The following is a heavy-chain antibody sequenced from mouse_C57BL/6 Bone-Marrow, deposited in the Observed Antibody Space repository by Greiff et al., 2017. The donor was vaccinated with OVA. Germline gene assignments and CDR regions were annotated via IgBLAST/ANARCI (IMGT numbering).Heavy chain of an antibody. CDR1: GYTFTDYY. D-gene: IGHD1-1*01. Sequence: EVQLQQSGPELVKPGASVKISCKASGYTFTDYYMNWVKQSHGKSLEWIGDIHPNNGGTSYNQKFKGKATLTVDKSSSTAYMELRSLTSEDSAFYYCARDYNGSSWYFDVWDTGTTVTVSS. CDR3: ARDYNGSSWYFDV. CDR2: IHPNNGGT. J-gene: IGHJ1*03. V-gene: IGHV1-26*01.